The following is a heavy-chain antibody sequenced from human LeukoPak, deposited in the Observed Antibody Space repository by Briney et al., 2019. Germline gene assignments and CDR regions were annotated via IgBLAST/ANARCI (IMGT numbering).Heavy chain of an antibody. Sequence: GGSLRLSCAASGFTFSSYGMSWVRQAPGKGLEWVSAVSRSGDSTYYTDSVQGRFTISRDNSKNTLYLQMHSLRAEDTAVYYCAKMLINTGSSTDYWGQGTLVTVSP. CDR1: GFTFSSYG. V-gene: IGHV3-23*01. CDR3: AKMLINTGSSTDY. D-gene: IGHD6-6*01. J-gene: IGHJ4*02. CDR2: VSRSGDST.